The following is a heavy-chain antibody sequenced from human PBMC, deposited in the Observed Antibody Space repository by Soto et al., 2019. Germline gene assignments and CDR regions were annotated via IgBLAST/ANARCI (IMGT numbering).Heavy chain of an antibody. Sequence: SETLSLTCTVSGGSISSSSYYWGWIRQPPGKGLEWIGSIYYSGSTYYNPSLKSRVTISVDTSKNQFSLKLSSVTAADTAVYYCAKDIVLMVYAYTEYNWFDPWDQGTLVTVSS. V-gene: IGHV4-39*01. J-gene: IGHJ5*02. CDR1: GGSISSSSYY. D-gene: IGHD2-8*01. CDR2: IYYSGST. CDR3: AKDIVLMVYAYTEYNWFDP.